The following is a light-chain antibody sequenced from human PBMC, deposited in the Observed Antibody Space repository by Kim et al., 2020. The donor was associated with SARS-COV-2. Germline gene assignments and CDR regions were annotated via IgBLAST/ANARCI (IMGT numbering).Light chain of an antibody. CDR3: QVWDSSSDHWV. CDR2: HDT. Sequence: SYELTQPPSVSMAPGQTARITCGGNNIGSKSVHWYQQKPGQAPVVVIYHDTDRPSGIPERFSGSNSGNTATLTISRAEAGDEADYYCQVWDSSSDHWVFGGGTQLTVL. J-gene: IGLJ3*02. CDR1: NIGSKS. V-gene: IGLV3-21*01.